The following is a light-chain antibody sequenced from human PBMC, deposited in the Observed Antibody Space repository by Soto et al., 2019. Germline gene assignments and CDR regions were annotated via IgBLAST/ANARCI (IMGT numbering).Light chain of an antibody. CDR1: SSDVGGYKL. CDR2: DVS. J-gene: IGLJ1*01. Sequence: QSVLTQPPSASGSPGQSVTISCTGTSSDVGGYKLVSWYQQHPGKAPKMIIYDVSQRPSGVPDRFSGSKSGNTASLTVSGLQAEDEADSYCGSYSGSNLGVFGTGTKVTVL. V-gene: IGLV2-8*01. CDR3: GSYSGSNLGV.